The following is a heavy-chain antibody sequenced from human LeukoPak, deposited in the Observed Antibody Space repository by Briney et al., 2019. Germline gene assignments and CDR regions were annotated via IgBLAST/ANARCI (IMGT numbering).Heavy chain of an antibody. CDR2: ISYDGSNK. Sequence: GRSLGLSCGASGFTFSSYAMHWVRQAPGKGLEWVAVISYDGSNKYYADSVKGRFTISRDNSKNTLYLQMNSLRAEDTAVYYCAREGGIAAAGAVDYWGQGTLVTVSS. V-gene: IGHV3-30-3*01. CDR3: AREGGIAAAGAVDY. D-gene: IGHD6-13*01. J-gene: IGHJ4*02. CDR1: GFTFSSYA.